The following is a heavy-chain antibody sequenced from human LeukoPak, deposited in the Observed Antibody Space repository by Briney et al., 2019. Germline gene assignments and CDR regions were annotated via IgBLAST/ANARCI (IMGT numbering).Heavy chain of an antibody. CDR3: ARVGSYDFWSGYPYYFDY. J-gene: IGHJ4*02. CDR2: INPNSGGT. V-gene: IGHV1-2*02. Sequence: ASVKVSCKASGYTFTSYDINWVRQAPGQGLEWMGWINPNSGGTNYAQKFQGRVTMTRDTSISTAYMELSRLRSDDTAVYYCARVGSYDFWSGYPYYFDYWGQGTLVTVSS. CDR1: GYTFTSYD. D-gene: IGHD3-3*01.